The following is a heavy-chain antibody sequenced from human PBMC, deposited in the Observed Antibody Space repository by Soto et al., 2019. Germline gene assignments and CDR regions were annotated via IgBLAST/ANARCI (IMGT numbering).Heavy chain of an antibody. J-gene: IGHJ4*02. CDR3: ARDGAVAGDSNFDY. D-gene: IGHD6-19*01. Sequence: ASVKVSCKASGYTFTRYAMHWVRQAPGQRLEWMGWINAGNGNTKYSQKFQGRVTITTDTSARTAYMELSSLRSEDTAVYYCARDGAVAGDSNFDYWGQGXLVTVSS. CDR1: GYTFTRYA. CDR2: INAGNGNT. V-gene: IGHV1-3*01.